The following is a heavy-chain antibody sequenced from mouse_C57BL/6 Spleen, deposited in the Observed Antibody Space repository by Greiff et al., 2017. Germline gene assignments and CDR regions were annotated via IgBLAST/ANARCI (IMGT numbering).Heavy chain of an antibody. D-gene: IGHD1-1*02. CDR2: IYPGDGDT. Sequence: QVQLQQSGAELVKPGASVKISCKASGYAFSSYWMNWVKQRPGTGLEWIGQIYPGDGDTNYNGKFKGKATLTADKSSSTAYMQLSSLTSEDSAVYFCARSDYGGSWFAYWGQGTLVTVSA. CDR3: ARSDYGGSWFAY. V-gene: IGHV1-80*01. CDR1: GYAFSSYW. J-gene: IGHJ3*01.